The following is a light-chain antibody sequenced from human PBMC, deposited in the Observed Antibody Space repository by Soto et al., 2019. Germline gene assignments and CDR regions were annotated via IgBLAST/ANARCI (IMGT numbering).Light chain of an antibody. J-gene: IGLJ1*01. CDR1: TSDVGRYNY. CDR3: NSYTSSSTYV. Sequence: QSLLTQPASVSGSPGQSITISCPGTTSDVGRYNYVSWYQQHPGKAPKLIIYDVSNRPSGVSNRFSGSKSGNTASLTISGLQAEDEADYYCNSYTSSSTYVFGTGTKVTVL. V-gene: IGLV2-14*01. CDR2: DVS.